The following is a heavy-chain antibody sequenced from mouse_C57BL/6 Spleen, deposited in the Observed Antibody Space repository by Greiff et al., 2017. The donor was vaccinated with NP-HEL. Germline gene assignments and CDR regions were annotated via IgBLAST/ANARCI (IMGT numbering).Heavy chain of an antibody. V-gene: IGHV10-3*01. Sequence: EVQLVESGGGLVQPKGSLKLSCAASGFTFNTYAMHWVRQAPGKGLEWVARISSKSSNYASYYADSVKDRFTISRDDSQSKLYLQMNSLITEDTAMYYCVRRDAYYSNWGDAMCCWGQGTSVTVSS. D-gene: IGHD2-5*01. J-gene: IGHJ4*01. CDR2: ISSKSSNYAS. CDR3: VRRDAYYSNWGDAMCC. CDR1: GFTFNTYA.